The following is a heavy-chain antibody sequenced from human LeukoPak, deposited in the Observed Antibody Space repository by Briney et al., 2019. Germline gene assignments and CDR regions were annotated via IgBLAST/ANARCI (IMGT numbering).Heavy chain of an antibody. V-gene: IGHV4-61*02. CDR1: GGSISSGSYY. CDR2: IYTSGST. J-gene: IGHJ4*02. Sequence: SETQSLTCTVSGGSISSGSYYWSWIRQPAGKGLEWIGRIYTSGSTNYNPSLKSRVTISVDTSKNQFSLKLNPVTAADTAVYFCARASTTFDDWGQGTLVTVSS. CDR3: ARASTTFDD. D-gene: IGHD1-14*01.